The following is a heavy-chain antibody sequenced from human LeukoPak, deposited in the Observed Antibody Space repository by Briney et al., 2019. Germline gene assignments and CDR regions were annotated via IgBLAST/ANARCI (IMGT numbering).Heavy chain of an antibody. CDR3: ARDNYSGDYYYYYMDV. D-gene: IGHD5-18*01. V-gene: IGHV1-69*13. CDR1: GYTLTELS. J-gene: IGHJ6*03. CDR2: IIPIFGTA. Sequence: GASVKVSCTVSGYTLTELSIHWVRQAPGKGLERMRGIIPIFGTANYAQKFQGRVTITADESTSTAYMELSSLRSEDTAVYYCARDNYSGDYYYYYMDVWGKGTTVTVSS.